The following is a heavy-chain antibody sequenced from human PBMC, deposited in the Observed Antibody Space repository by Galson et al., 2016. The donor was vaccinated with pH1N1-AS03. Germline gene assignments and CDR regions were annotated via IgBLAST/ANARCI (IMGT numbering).Heavy chain of an antibody. J-gene: IGHJ5*01. Sequence: SLRLSCAASGFTFSSYWMMWVRQAPGKGLEWVANINQHGGEKYYTDSVKGRFTISRDNTQNSLYLQMDSLRADDTAVYFCARMQGLGPHYHFNSWGQGTLVTVSS. CDR2: INQHGGEK. D-gene: IGHD6-19*01. CDR3: ARMQGLGPHYHFNS. V-gene: IGHV3-7*03. CDR1: GFTFSSYW.